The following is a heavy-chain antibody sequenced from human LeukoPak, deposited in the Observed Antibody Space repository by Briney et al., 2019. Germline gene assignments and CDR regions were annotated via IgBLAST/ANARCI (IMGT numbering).Heavy chain of an antibody. CDR1: GGSITNYY. D-gene: IGHD5-12*01. CDR2: IQNSGSS. V-gene: IGHV4-59*01. CDR3: ARVSSTVAPWFDP. Sequence: SETLSLTCTVPGGSITNYYWSWIRQPPGKGLEWICYIQNSGSSSYNPSLRSAATLSTETPKTQSSLNLTSVTPTDTAVYYCARVSSTVAPWFDPWGQGTLVTVSS. J-gene: IGHJ5*02.